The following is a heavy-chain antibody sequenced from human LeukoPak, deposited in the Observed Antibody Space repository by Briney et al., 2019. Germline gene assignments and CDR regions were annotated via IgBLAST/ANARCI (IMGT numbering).Heavy chain of an antibody. V-gene: IGHV1-3*01. J-gene: IGHJ4*02. CDR2: INAGSGNT. Sequence: ASVNVSCKASGYTFTIYTMHWVRQAPGQWLEWMGWINAGSGNTKYSQRFQGRVTITRDTSASTAYMELSSLRSEDTAVYYCARLGLSIDYVSPYWGQGTLVTVSS. CDR3: ARLGLSIDYVSPY. CDR1: GYTFTIYT. D-gene: IGHD3-16*01.